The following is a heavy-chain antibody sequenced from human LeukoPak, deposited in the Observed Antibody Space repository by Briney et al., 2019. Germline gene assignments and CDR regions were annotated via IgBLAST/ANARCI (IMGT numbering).Heavy chain of an antibody. CDR1: DGSTTGTRYY. Sequence: SETLSLTCTVSDGSTTGTRYYWGWFRQTPGKGPEWIGNINYRGAVYYNPSLRSRATISVDTSKNQFSLKLSSVTAADTAVYYCARWTGYSSSQPRSNNWFDPWGQGTLVTVSS. J-gene: IGHJ5*02. CDR3: ARWTGYSSSQPRSNNWFDP. CDR2: INYRGAV. V-gene: IGHV4-39*07. D-gene: IGHD6-6*01.